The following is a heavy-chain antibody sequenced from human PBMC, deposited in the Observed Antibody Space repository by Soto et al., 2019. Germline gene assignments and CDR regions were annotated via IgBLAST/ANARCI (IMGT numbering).Heavy chain of an antibody. J-gene: IGHJ4*02. CDR1: GYTFTTFA. CDR3: ARLRVDIWSASFFDY. CDR2: INAGNGNI. V-gene: IGHV1-3*01. Sequence: QVQLVQSGAEVKKPGASVKVSCKASGYTFTTFAMHWVRQAPGQGLEWMGYINAGNGNIKYSQKFQDRVTITRDTSARTVYMELSSLTSEDTATYYCARLRVDIWSASFFDYWGQGILVTVSS. D-gene: IGHD3-3*01.